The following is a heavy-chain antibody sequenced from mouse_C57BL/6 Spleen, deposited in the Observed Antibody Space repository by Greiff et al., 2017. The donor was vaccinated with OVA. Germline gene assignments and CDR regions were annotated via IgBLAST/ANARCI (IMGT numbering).Heavy chain of an antibody. D-gene: IGHD2-4*01. Sequence: VHVKQSVAELVRPGASVKLSCTASGFNIKNTYMHWVKQRPEQGLEWIGRIDPANGNTKYAPKFQGKATITADTSSNTAYLQLSSLTSEDTAIYYCARTYYDYEPWFAYWGQGTLVTVSA. CDR2: IDPANGNT. CDR3: ARTYYDYEPWFAY. CDR1: GFNIKNTY. V-gene: IGHV14-3*01. J-gene: IGHJ3*01.